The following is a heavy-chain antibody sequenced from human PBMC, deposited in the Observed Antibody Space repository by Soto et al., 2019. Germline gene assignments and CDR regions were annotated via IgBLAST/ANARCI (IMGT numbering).Heavy chain of an antibody. J-gene: IGHJ6*02. D-gene: IGHD2-2*01. CDR3: ARSQGSSTSLEIYYYYYYGMEV. V-gene: IGHV1-69*01. CDR2: IIPISGTA. CDR1: GGTFSSYA. Sequence: QVQLVQSGAEVKKPGSSVKVSCKASGGTFSSYAISWVRQAPGQGLEWRGGIIPISGTANYAQKFQGRVTITADESTSTAYMELSSLRSEDTAVYYCARSQGSSTSLEIYYYYYYGMEVWGQGTTVTVSS.